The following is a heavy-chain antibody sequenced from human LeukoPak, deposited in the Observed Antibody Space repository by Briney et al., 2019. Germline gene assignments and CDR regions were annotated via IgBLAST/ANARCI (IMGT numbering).Heavy chain of an antibody. CDR3: ARDGYSGYDLYY. D-gene: IGHD5-12*01. CDR2: IIHIFGTA. J-gene: IGHJ4*02. V-gene: IGHV1-69*05. Sequence: SVKVSCKASGGTFSSYAISWVRQAPGQGLEWMGRIIHIFGTANYAQKFQGRVTITTDESTSTAYMELSSLRSEDTAVYYCARDGYSGYDLYYWGQGTLVTVSS. CDR1: GGTFSSYA.